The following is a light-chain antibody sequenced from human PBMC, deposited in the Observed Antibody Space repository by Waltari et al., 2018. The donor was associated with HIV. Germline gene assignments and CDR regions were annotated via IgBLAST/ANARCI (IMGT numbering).Light chain of an antibody. Sequence: EIVMTQSPATLSVSPGERATLPCRASQSVSTNLAWYQQKPGQAPRLLIYGASTRAIGLPARFSGSGSGTEFTLTISSLESEDFAVYYCQQYGYWPGLTFGGGTKVEIK. V-gene: IGKV3-15*01. CDR1: QSVSTN. CDR3: QQYGYWPGLT. J-gene: IGKJ4*01. CDR2: GAS.